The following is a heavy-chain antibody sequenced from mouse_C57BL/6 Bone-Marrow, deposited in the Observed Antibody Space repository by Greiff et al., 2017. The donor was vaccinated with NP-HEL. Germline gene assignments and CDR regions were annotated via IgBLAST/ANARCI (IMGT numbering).Heavy chain of an antibody. V-gene: IGHV1-9*01. CDR3: ATPSTVVARYWYFDV. CDR1: GYTFTGYW. Sequence: QVQLQQSGAELMKPGASVKLSCKATGYTFTGYWIEWVKQRPGHGLEWIGELFPGSGCTNYNEKFKGKATFTADTSSNTAYMQLSSLTTEDSSIYYCATPSTVVARYWYFDVWGTGTTVTVAS. CDR2: LFPGSGCT. D-gene: IGHD1-1*01. J-gene: IGHJ1*03.